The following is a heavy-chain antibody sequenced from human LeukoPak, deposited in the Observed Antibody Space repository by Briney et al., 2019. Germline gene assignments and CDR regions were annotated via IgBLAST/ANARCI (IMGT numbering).Heavy chain of an antibody. CDR3: ARGSGDILTGYSGMDV. D-gene: IGHD3-9*01. CDR2: VYKGGTT. V-gene: IGHV3-53*01. J-gene: IGHJ6*02. Sequence: GGSLRLSCEASGFPVGSYYLTWVRQAPGKGLEWVSAVYKGGTTYYAESVKGRFTVSRDNSENSFSLQMNSLSADDTAVYYCARGSGDILTGYSGMDVWGQGTTVIVSS. CDR1: GFPVGSYY.